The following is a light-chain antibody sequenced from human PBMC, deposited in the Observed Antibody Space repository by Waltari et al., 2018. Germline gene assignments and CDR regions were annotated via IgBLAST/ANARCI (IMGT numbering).Light chain of an antibody. V-gene: IGLV1-40*01. CDR2: ANN. CDR1: SSNIAAGYD. Sequence: QSVLTQPPSLSGAPGQRVIISCTGSSSNIAAGYDVHWYQQLPGTAPNLPIFANNKRPSGVPGRFSGSQSGSSASLAITGLQAEDEADYYCQSYDSSLRSPSFGGGTKLTV. CDR3: QSYDSSLRSPS. J-gene: IGLJ2*01.